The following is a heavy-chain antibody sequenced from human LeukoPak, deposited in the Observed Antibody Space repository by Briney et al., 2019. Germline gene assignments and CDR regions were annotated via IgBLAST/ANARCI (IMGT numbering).Heavy chain of an antibody. Sequence: SETLSLTCTVSGGSISSYYWSWIRQPPGKGLEWIGCIYYSGSTNYNPSLKSRVTISVDTSNNQFSLKLTSLTAADTAVYYCARGRTGRTISFDYWGQGTLITVSS. CDR2: IYYSGST. J-gene: IGHJ4*02. CDR1: GGSISSYY. V-gene: IGHV4-59*01. CDR3: ARGRTGRTISFDY. D-gene: IGHD5-24*01.